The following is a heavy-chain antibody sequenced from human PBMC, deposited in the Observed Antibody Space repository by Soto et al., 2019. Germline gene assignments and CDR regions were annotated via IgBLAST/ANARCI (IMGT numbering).Heavy chain of an antibody. J-gene: IGHJ6*04. V-gene: IGHV3-74*01. CDR3: AREGFDYGPGIMDV. CDR1: GFNFRNYW. CDR2: TKSDGSGT. D-gene: IGHD3-10*01. Sequence: EVHLVESGGGLLQPGVSLTLSCTASGFNFRNYWMHWVRQAPGKGLVWVSRTKSDGSGTSYTDSVKGRFTISRDNAYNKLYLQMRNLRAEDTAVYYCAREGFDYGPGIMDVWGKGTTVIVSS.